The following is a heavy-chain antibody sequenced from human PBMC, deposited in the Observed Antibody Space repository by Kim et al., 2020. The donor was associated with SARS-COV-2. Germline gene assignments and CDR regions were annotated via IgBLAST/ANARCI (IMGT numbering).Heavy chain of an antibody. V-gene: IGHV3-49*02. Sequence: TDNAASVKGRFTNSRDDSKSIAYLQMNSLKTEDTAVYYCTRDNYDNFFDYWGQGTLVTVSS. CDR2: T. CDR3: TRDNYDNFFDY. D-gene: IGHD3-22*01. J-gene: IGHJ4*02.